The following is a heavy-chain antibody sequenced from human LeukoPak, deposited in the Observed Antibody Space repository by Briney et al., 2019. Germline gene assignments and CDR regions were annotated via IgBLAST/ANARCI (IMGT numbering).Heavy chain of an antibody. D-gene: IGHD1-26*01. Sequence: PSETLSLTCTVSGGSISSYYWSWIRQPPGKGLEWIGYISYTGSTNYNPSLKSRGTISVDTSKNQFSLNLTSVTAADTAVYYCAGRVGDSAFDIWGPGTMVTVSS. CDR1: GGSISSYY. CDR3: AGRVGDSAFDI. J-gene: IGHJ3*02. CDR2: ISYTGST. V-gene: IGHV4-59*08.